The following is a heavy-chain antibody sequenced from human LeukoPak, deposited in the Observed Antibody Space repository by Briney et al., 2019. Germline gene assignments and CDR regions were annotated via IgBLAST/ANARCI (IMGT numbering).Heavy chain of an antibody. CDR3: ARGSREMAAIFDY. CDR2: MYTNGNT. J-gene: IGHJ4*02. CDR1: GDSINSYF. Sequence: SETLSLTCSVSGDSINSYFWNWIRQPAGKGLEWIGRMYTNGNTNYNPPLKSRVTMSVDTSKNQFSLKLSSVTAADTAVYYCARGSREMAAIFDYWGQGTLITVSS. V-gene: IGHV4-4*07. D-gene: IGHD5-24*01.